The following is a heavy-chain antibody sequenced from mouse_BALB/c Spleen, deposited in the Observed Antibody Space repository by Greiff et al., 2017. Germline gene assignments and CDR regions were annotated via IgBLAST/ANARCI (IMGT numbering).Heavy chain of an antibody. V-gene: IGHV1S137*01. J-gene: IGHJ3*01. Sequence: QVQLKESGAELVRPGVSVKISCKGSGYTFTDYAMHWVKQSHAKSLEWIGVISTYYGDASYNQKFKGKATMTVDKSSSTAYMELARLTSEDSAIYYCARGGNYQGFAYWGQGTLVTVSA. CDR3: ARGGNYQGFAY. D-gene: IGHD2-1*01. CDR1: GYTFTDYA. CDR2: ISTYYGDA.